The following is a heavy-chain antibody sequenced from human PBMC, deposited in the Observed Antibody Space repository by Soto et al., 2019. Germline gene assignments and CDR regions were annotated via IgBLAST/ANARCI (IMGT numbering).Heavy chain of an antibody. CDR1: SGSFSGYY. Sequence: QVQLQQWGAGLLKPSETLSLRCVVNSGSFSGYYWTWIRQTPGKGLEWIGEISHSGSTNYNPSLMSRVTMSADTSKKQFSLRLSSVTAADTALCVCARGYESSRRYLPLLDYWGQGTLVTVSS. CDR3: ARGYESSRRYLPLLDY. D-gene: IGHD3-22*01. V-gene: IGHV4-34*01. CDR2: ISHSGST. J-gene: IGHJ4*02.